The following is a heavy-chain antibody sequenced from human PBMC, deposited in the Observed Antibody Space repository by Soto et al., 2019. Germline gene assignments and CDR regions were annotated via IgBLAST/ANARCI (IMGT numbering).Heavy chain of an antibody. J-gene: IGHJ4*02. CDR3: ARAVSLKGEFDY. CDR2: IYHRGNT. CDR1: GGSISRGDYY. V-gene: IGHV4-30-4*01. Sequence: SETLSLTCTVSGGSISRGDYYGRWIRQSPGKVLEWIAYIYHRGNTYYNPSLKSRVTLSVETSRNQFSLNMSSVTAGDSAVYFCARAVSLKGEFDYWGQGILVTVAS.